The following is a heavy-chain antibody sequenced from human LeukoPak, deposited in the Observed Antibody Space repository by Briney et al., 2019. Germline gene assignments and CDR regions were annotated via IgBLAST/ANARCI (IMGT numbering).Heavy chain of an antibody. CDR2: ISYDESNK. D-gene: IGHD3-22*01. Sequence: GGSLRLSCAASGFTFSSYAMHWVRQAPGKGLEWVAVISYDESNKYYADSVKGRFTISRDTSKNTLYLQMNSLRVEDTAVYYCLRGYYDSNRYFDFDYWGQGTLVTVSS. J-gene: IGHJ4*02. V-gene: IGHV3-30-3*01. CDR1: GFTFSSYA. CDR3: LRGYYDSNRYFDFDY.